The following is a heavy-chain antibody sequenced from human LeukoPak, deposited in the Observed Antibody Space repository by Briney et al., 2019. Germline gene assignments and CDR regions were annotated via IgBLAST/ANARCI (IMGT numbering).Heavy chain of an antibody. Sequence: SETLSLTCTVSGGSISSYYWSWIRQPPGKGLEWIGYIYYSGSTNYNPSLKSRVTISVDTPKNQFSLKLSSVTAADTAVYYCARVKSGSYYDWGQGTLVTVSS. V-gene: IGHV4-59*01. CDR2: IYYSGST. CDR1: GGSISSYY. D-gene: IGHD1-26*01. J-gene: IGHJ4*02. CDR3: ARVKSGSYYD.